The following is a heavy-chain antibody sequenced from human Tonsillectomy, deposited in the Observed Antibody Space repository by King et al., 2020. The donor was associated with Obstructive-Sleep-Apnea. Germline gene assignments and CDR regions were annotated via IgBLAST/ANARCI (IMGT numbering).Heavy chain of an antibody. J-gene: IGHJ5*02. Sequence: QLQESGPGLVKPSETLSLTCTVSGGSISNYYWSWIRQPPGKGLEWIGYLYYSGSTNYNPSLKSRLTVSVDASKNQFSLKLSSVTAADTAVYYCARGWGYGSGTYYNEGRHWFDPWGQGTLVTVSS. CDR3: ARGWGYGSGTYYNEGRHWFDP. D-gene: IGHD3-10*01. V-gene: IGHV4-59*01. CDR1: GGSISNYY. CDR2: LYYSGST.